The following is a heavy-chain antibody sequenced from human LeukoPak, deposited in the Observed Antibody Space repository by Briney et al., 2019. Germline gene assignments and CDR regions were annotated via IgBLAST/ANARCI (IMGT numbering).Heavy chain of an antibody. CDR3: ARGRGREAVAGTVDY. CDR2: INHSGST. V-gene: IGHV4-34*01. Sequence: SETLSLTCAVYGGSFSGYYWSWIRQPPGKGLEWIGEINHSGSTNYNPSLKSRVTISVDTSKNQFSLKLSSVTAADTAVYYCARGRGREAVAGTVDYWGQGTLVTVSS. CDR1: GGSFSGYY. D-gene: IGHD6-19*01. J-gene: IGHJ4*02.